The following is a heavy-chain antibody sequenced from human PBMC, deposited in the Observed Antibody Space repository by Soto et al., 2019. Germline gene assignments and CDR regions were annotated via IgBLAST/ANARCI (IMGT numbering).Heavy chain of an antibody. J-gene: IGHJ4*02. CDR1: GGSISSGDYY. V-gene: IGHV4-30-4*01. D-gene: IGHD4-17*01. CDR2: IFYSGST. Sequence: QVQLQESGPGLVKPSQTLSLTCTVSGGSISSGDYYWSWIRQPPGKGLEWIGYIFYSGSTYYNPSPKSPVTISVDTSKNQFSLKLSSVTAADTAVYYCARDTQHYGDPADYWGQGTLVTVSS. CDR3: ARDTQHYGDPADY.